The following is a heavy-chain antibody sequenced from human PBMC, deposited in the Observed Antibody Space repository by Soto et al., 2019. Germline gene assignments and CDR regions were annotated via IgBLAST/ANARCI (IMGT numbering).Heavy chain of an antibody. CDR1: GFTFTCSA. CDR3: AATTYCSSTSCYDSRMDV. V-gene: IGHV1-58*02. Sequence: ASVKVSCKASGFTFTCSAIQWVRQARGQRLEWIGWIVVGSGNTNYAQKFQERVTITRDMSTSTAYMELSSLRSEDTAVYYCAATTYCSSTSCYDSRMDVWGKGTTVTVSS. J-gene: IGHJ6*04. D-gene: IGHD2-2*01. CDR2: IVVGSGNT.